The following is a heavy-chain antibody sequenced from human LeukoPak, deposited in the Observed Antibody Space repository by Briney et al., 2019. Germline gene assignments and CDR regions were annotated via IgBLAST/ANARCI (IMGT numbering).Heavy chain of an antibody. D-gene: IGHD3-22*01. CDR2: IHHSGST. Sequence: PSQTLSLTCAVSSASISSGGYSWSWIRQPPGKGLEWIGDIHHSGSTYYNPSLQSRVTILIDRSENQCSLKLSSVTAADTAVYYCARSINRGYYDLDYWGQGTLVTVSS. J-gene: IGHJ4*02. V-gene: IGHV4-30-2*01. CDR1: SASISSGGYS. CDR3: ARSINRGYYDLDY.